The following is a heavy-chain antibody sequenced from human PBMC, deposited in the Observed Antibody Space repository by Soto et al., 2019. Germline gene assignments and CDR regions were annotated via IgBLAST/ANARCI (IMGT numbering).Heavy chain of an antibody. CDR2: IDPSDSYT. CDR1: GYSFTSYW. CDR3: ATVAAAGTYYDYGMDV. D-gene: IGHD6-13*01. V-gene: IGHV5-10-1*01. Sequence: PGESLKISCKGSGYSFTSYWISWVRQMPGKGLEWMGRIDPSDSYTNYSPSFQGHVTISADKSISTAYLQWSSLKASDTAMYYCATVAAAGTYYDYGMDVWGQGTTVTVAS. J-gene: IGHJ6*02.